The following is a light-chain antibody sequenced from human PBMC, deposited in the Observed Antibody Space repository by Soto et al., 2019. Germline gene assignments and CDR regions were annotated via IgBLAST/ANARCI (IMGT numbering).Light chain of an antibody. CDR3: QQRSNWPRGT. Sequence: EIVLTQSPGTLSLSRGERATLSCRASQSFSSSYLAWYQQKPGQAPRLLIYDASNRATGIPARFSGSGSGTDFTLTISSLEPEDFAVYYCQQRSNWPRGTFGQGTRLEI. J-gene: IGKJ5*01. CDR2: DAS. CDR1: QSFSSSY. V-gene: IGKV3-11*01.